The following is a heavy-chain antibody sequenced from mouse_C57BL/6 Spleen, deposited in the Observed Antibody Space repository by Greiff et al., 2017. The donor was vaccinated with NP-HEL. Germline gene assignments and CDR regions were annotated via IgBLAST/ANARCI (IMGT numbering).Heavy chain of an antibody. CDR3: TGCLLPRLYFDY. CDR2: IDPDTGGT. J-gene: IGHJ2*01. V-gene: IGHV1-15*01. CDR1: GYTFTDYE. D-gene: IGHD1-1*01. Sequence: VQLQQSGAELVRPGASVTLSCKASGYTFTDYEMHWVKQTPVHGLEWIGAIDPDTGGTAYNQKFKGKAILTADKSSSTAYMELRSLTSEDSAVYYCTGCLLPRLYFDYWGQGTTLTVSS.